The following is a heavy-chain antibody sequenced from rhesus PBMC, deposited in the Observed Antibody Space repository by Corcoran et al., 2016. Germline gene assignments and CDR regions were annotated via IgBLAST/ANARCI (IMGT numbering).Heavy chain of an antibody. CDR3: ARVEYYEDDYGYYYTDY. CDR1: VASISINW. Sequence: QVQLQESGPGLVKPSEPLSLTCNVSVASISINWWSWIRQPPGKGLEWFGEINGNSGSTNYNPSLKSRVTISKDASKNQFSLKLSSVTAADTAVYYCARVEYYEDDYGYYYTDYWGQGVLVTVSS. V-gene: IGHV4-80*01. J-gene: IGHJ4*01. CDR2: INGNSGST. D-gene: IGHD3-9*01.